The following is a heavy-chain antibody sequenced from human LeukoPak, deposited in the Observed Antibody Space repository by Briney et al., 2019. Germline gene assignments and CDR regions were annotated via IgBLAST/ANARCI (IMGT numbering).Heavy chain of an antibody. CDR2: IYYSGST. D-gene: IGHD3-10*01. J-gene: IGHJ6*03. CDR1: GGSISSYY. Sequence: SETLSLTCTVSGGSISSYYWSWIRQPPGKGLEWIGYIYYSGSTNYNPSLKSRVTISVDTSKHQFSLKLSSVTAADTAVYYCAREGYGSGSYNYYYYMDVWGKGTTVTVSS. V-gene: IGHV4-59*01. CDR3: AREGYGSGSYNYYYYMDV.